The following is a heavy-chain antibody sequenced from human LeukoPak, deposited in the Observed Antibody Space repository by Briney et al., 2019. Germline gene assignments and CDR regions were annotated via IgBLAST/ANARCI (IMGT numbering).Heavy chain of an antibody. J-gene: IGHJ6*02. D-gene: IGHD2-2*01. CDR3: ARDFRAYCSSTSCATYYYYYGMDV. CDR2: IYYSGST. V-gene: IGHV4-31*03. CDR1: GGSISSGGYY. Sequence: SQTLSLTCTVSGGSISSGGYYWSWIRQHPGKGLEWIGYIYYSGSTYYNPSLKSRVTISVDTSKSQFSLKLSSVTAADTAVYYCARDFRAYCSSTSCATYYYYYGMDVWGQGTTVTVSS.